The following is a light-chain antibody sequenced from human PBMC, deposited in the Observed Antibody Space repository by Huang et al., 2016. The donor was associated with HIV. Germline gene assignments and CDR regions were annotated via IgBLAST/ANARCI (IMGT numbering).Light chain of an antibody. CDR3: QQYNKWPRT. CDR1: QHLGSN. Sequence: DILMTQSPVTLSVPPGERAPLSCRASQHLGSNLAWYQQKPGHPPRLLIYDASTRATGAPARVSGSGSKTDFNLTIDSLQSEDSALYFCQQYNKWPRTFGQGTKLEIK. J-gene: IGKJ1*01. CDR2: DAS. V-gene: IGKV3D-15*01.